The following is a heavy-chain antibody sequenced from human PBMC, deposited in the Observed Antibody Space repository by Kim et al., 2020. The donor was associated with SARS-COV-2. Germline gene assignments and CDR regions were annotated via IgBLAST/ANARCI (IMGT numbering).Heavy chain of an antibody. Sequence: ISGSGGSTYYADSVKGRFTISRDNSKNTLYLQMNSLRAEDTAVYYCARGSWGQGTLVTVSS. J-gene: IGHJ5*02. V-gene: IGHV3-23*01. CDR2: ISGSGGST. CDR3: ARGS.